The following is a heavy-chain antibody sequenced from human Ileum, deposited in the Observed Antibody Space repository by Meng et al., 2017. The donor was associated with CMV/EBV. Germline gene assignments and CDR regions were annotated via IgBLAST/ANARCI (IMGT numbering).Heavy chain of an antibody. Sequence: GGPLRLSCAASGFTVSSNYMSWVRQAPGKGLEWVSVIYSGGSTYYADSVKGRFTSSRDNSKNTMYLQMNSMRAEDTAVYYCERGHDGYNFNFWGQGTLVTVSS. V-gene: IGHV3-66*02. CDR2: IYSGGST. D-gene: IGHD5-24*01. J-gene: IGHJ4*02. CDR1: GFTVSSNY. CDR3: ERGHDGYNFNF.